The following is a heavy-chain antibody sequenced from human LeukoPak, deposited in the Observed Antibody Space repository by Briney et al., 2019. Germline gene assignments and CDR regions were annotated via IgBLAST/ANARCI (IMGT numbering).Heavy chain of an antibody. V-gene: IGHV4-34*01. Sequence: PSETLSLTCAVYGGSFSGYYWSWIRQPPGKGLEWIGEINHSRSTNYNPSLKSRVTISVDTSKNQFSLKLSSVTAADTAVYYCARGGPGYYYGSGSYFWSWFDPWGQGTLVTVSS. D-gene: IGHD3-10*01. CDR3: ARGGPGYYYGSGSYFWSWFDP. CDR1: GGSFSGYY. J-gene: IGHJ5*02. CDR2: INHSRST.